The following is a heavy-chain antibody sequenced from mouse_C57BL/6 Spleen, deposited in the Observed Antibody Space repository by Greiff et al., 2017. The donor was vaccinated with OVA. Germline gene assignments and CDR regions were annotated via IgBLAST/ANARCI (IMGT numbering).Heavy chain of an antibody. CDR2: IDPETGGT. V-gene: IGHV1-15*01. J-gene: IGHJ4*01. Sequence: QVQLQQSGAELVRPGASVTLSCKASGYTFTDYEMPWVKQTPVHGLEWIGAIDPETGGTAYNQKFKGKAILTTDKSSSTAYMEIRSLTSEDSAVYYCTRLGLRGAMDYWGQGTSVTVSS. CDR1: GYTFTDYE. CDR3: TRLGLRGAMDY. D-gene: IGHD2-4*01.